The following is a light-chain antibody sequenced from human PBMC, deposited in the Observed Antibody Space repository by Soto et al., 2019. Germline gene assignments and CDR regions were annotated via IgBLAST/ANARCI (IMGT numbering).Light chain of an antibody. CDR2: AAS. J-gene: IGKJ1*01. V-gene: IGKV1-9*01. CDR3: QQYNSYSWT. CDR1: QGISSY. Sequence: IRLTQSPASLSASVGDRVTITCRASQGISSYLAWYQQKPGKAPKLLIYAASTLQSGVPSRFSGSGSGTDFTLTISSLQPEDFATYYCQQYNSYSWTFGQGTKVDIK.